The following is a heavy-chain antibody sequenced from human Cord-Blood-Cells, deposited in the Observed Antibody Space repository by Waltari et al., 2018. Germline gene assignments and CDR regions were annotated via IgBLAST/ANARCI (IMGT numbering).Heavy chain of an antibody. CDR3: ARPRLGIDAFDI. Sequence: QLQLQESGPGLVKPSETLSLTCPVSGGSISSSSYYWGWIRQPPGKGLEWIGSSYYSGSTYDDPSLKSRVTISVDTSKNQFSLKLSSVTAADTAVYYCARPRLGIDAFDIWGQGTMVTVSS. V-gene: IGHV4-39*01. J-gene: IGHJ3*02. CDR1: GGSISSSSYY. D-gene: IGHD7-27*01. CDR2: SYYSGST.